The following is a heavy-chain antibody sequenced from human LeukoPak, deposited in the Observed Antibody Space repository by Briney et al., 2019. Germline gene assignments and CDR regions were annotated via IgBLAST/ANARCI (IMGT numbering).Heavy chain of an antibody. J-gene: IGHJ4*02. Sequence: GESLQISCKGSGYSFTSYWIGWVRQMPGKGLEWMGIIYPGDSDTRYSPSFQGQVTISADKSISTAYLQWSSLKASDTAMYYCARQYYYDSSGSHYYFDYWGQGTLVTVSS. CDR1: GYSFTSYW. CDR2: IYPGDSDT. CDR3: ARQYYYDSSGSHYYFDY. D-gene: IGHD3-22*01. V-gene: IGHV5-51*01.